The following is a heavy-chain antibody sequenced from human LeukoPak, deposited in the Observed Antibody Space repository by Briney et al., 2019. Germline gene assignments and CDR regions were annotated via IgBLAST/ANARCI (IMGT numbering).Heavy chain of an antibody. J-gene: IGHJ4*02. D-gene: IGHD6-13*01. V-gene: IGHV4-59*01. CDR1: GASISNKF. CDR2: ISYTGTT. CDR3: ARAPIIAAGHFDY. Sequence: PSETLSLTCNVSGASISNKFWSWIRHPPGKGLEWIGYISYTGTTNYNPSLQSRVTISVDTSKNQLSLRVTSMTAADTAVYYCARAPIIAAGHFDYWGQGTLVTVSS.